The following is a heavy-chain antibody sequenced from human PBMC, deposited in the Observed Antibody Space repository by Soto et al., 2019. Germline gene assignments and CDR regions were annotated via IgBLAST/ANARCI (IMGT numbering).Heavy chain of an antibody. Sequence: GGSLRLSCAASGFTFSSYAMSWVRQAPGKGLEWVSAISGSGGSTYYADSVKGRFTISRDNSKNTPYLQMNSLRAEDTAVYYCAKERVYCSSTSCYTDYGMDVWGQGTTVTVS. CDR1: GFTFSSYA. CDR2: ISGSGGST. V-gene: IGHV3-23*01. CDR3: AKERVYCSSTSCYTDYGMDV. J-gene: IGHJ6*02. D-gene: IGHD2-2*02.